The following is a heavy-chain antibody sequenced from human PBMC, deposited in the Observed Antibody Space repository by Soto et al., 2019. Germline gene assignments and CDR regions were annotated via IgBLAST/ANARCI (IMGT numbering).Heavy chain of an antibody. V-gene: IGHV1-24*01. CDR3: ATSPAHDYYYGMDV. CDR1: GYTLTELS. CDR2: FDPEDGET. Sequence: ASVKVSCKVSGYTLTELSMHWVRQAPGKGLEWMGGFDPEDGETIYAQKFQGRVTMTEDTSTDTAYMELSSLRSEDTAVYYCATSPAHDYYYGMDVWGQGTTVTVSS. J-gene: IGHJ6*02.